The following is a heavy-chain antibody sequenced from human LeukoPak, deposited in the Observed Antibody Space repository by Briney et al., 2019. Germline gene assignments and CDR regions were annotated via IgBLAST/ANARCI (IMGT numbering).Heavy chain of an antibody. D-gene: IGHD3-3*01. V-gene: IGHV3-21*01. CDR2: ISSSSSYI. J-gene: IGHJ4*02. CDR1: GFTFSSYS. CDR3: ARDVKWHYDFWSGPFDY. Sequence: PGGSLRLSCAASGFTFSSYSMNWVRQAPGKGLEWVSSISSSSSYIYYADSVKGRFTISRDNAKNSLYLQMNSLRAEDTAVYYCARDVKWHYDFWSGPFDYWGQGTLVTVSS.